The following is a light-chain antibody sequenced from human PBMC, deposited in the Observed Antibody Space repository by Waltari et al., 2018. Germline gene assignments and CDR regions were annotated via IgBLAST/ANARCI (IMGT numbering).Light chain of an antibody. J-gene: IGKJ1*01. CDR1: QSIRSW. CDR3: QQYNNYWT. Sequence: DIQMTQSPSTLSASLGASVTITCRASQSIRSWLAWYQHKPGKAPNLLIYKASTLQSGVPSRFSGSGSGTEFTLTISSLQPDDFATYYCQQYNNYWTFGQGTKVEIK. V-gene: IGKV1-5*03. CDR2: KAS.